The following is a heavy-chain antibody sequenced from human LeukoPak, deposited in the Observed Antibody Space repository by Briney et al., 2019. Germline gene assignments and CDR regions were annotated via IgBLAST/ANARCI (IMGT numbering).Heavy chain of an antibody. Sequence: GGSLRLSCEASGFTFNNYGMHWVRQAPGKGLEWVTIISYDGSKKCYADSVKGRFTISRDNSKNTLYLEMNSLRAEDTAVYYCAKDRRNSWSIDYWGQGTLVTVSS. J-gene: IGHJ4*02. CDR1: GFTFNNYG. CDR3: AKDRRNSWSIDY. CDR2: ISYDGSKK. V-gene: IGHV3-30*18. D-gene: IGHD6-13*01.